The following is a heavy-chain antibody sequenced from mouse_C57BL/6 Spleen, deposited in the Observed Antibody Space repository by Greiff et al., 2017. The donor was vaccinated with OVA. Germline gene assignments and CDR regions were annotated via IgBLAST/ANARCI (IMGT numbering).Heavy chain of an antibody. V-gene: IGHV5-16*01. J-gene: IGHJ2*01. CDR1: GFTFSDYY. D-gene: IGHD1-1*01. CDR2: INYDGSST. CDR3: AREGDYGSEEDYFDY. Sequence: EVQLVESEGGLVQPGSSMKLSCTASGFTFSDYYMAWVRQVPEKGLEWVANINYDGSSTYYLDSLKSRFIISRDNAKNILYLQMSSLKSEDTATYYCAREGDYGSEEDYFDYWGQGTTLTVSS.